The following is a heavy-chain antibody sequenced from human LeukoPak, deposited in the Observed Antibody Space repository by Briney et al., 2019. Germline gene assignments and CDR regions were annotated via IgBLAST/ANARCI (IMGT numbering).Heavy chain of an antibody. CDR3: ARGSSSFVY. Sequence: SQTLSLTCTVSGGSISSGSYYWSWIRQPAGKGLEWIGRIYTSGSINYNPSLKSRVTISVDTSKNQFSLKLSSVTAADTAVYHCARGSSSFVYWGQGTLVTVSS. V-gene: IGHV4-61*02. D-gene: IGHD6-13*01. CDR2: IYTSGSI. CDR1: GGSISSGSYY. J-gene: IGHJ4*02.